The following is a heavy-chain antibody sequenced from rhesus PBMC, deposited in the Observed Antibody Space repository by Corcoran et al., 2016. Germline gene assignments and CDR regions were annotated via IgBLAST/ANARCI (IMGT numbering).Heavy chain of an antibody. J-gene: IGHJ4*01. CDR1: VGSISRNY. V-gene: IGHV4S11*01. D-gene: IGHD2-39*01. Sequence: QVQLQESGPGLVKPLETLSLTCAVSVGSISRNYWCWRRQPPGKGLEWIGYIYGSGSSTNYNPALKSRVTLSVDTSKNQFSLKLSSVTAADTAVYYCARVVVVSATPLFFEYWGQGVLVTVSS. CDR3: ARVVVVSATPLFFEY. CDR2: IYGSGSST.